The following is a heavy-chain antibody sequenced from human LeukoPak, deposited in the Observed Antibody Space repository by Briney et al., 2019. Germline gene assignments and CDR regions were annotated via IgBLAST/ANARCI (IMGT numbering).Heavy chain of an antibody. D-gene: IGHD5-24*01. CDR2: IYTGGST. J-gene: IGHJ4*02. Sequence: PGGSLRLSCAASGFSVSSNYMSWVRQAPGKGLEWVSFIYTGGSTYYADSVKGRFTISRDNSKNTLYLQMNSLRAEDTAVYYCARGWDGYNPHGFDYWGQGTLVTVSS. CDR1: GFSVSSNY. V-gene: IGHV3-53*05. CDR3: ARGWDGYNPHGFDY.